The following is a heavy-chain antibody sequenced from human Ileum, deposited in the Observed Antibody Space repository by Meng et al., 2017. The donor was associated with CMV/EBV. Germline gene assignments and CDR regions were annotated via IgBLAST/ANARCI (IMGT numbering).Heavy chain of an antibody. CDR2: IYYTGST. CDR1: GDSVSSGSYW. V-gene: IGHV4-61*01. J-gene: IGHJ3*02. Sequence: GSLRLSCTVSGDSVSSGSYWWSWIRQPPGKGLEYIGYIYYTGSTNYNPSLKSRVTISVDTSKNQFSLKLSSVTAADTAVYYCAQSSPAFDIWGQGTMVTVSS. D-gene: IGHD3-10*01. CDR3: AQSSPAFDI.